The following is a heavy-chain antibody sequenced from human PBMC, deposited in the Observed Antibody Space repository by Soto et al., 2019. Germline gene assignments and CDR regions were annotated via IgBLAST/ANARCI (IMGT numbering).Heavy chain of an antibody. J-gene: IGHJ6*02. CDR1: GFTFSSYW. D-gene: IGHD6-6*01. CDR2: IKQDGSEK. Sequence: GGSLRLSCAASGFTFSSYWMSWVRQAPGKGLEWVANIKQDGSEKYYVDSVKGRFTISRDNAKNSLYLQMNSLRAEDTAVYYCARGGIAARPGGDYYYGMDVWGQGTTVTVSS. V-gene: IGHV3-7*01. CDR3: ARGGIAARPGGDYYYGMDV.